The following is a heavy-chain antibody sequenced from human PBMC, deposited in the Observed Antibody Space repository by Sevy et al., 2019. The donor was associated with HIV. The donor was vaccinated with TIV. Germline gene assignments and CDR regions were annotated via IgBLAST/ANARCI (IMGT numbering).Heavy chain of an antibody. CDR1: GFTFRSFD. J-gene: IGHJ4*02. CDR2: IYYDGRSK. V-gene: IGHV3-33*01. D-gene: IGHD6-19*01. CDR3: ARDLGSGWFPLDY. Sequence: GGSLRLSCAASGFTFRSFDMHWVRQAPGKGPEWMALIYYDGRSKYYADSVKGRFTISRDNSDNTLYLQMNNLGAEDTPVYYCARDLGSGWFPLDYWGQGTLVTVSS.